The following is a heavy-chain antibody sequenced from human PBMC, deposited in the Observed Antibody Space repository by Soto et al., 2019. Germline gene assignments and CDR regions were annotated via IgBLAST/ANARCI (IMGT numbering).Heavy chain of an antibody. V-gene: IGHV4-31*03. Sequence: QVQLQGSGPGLVKPSQTLSLTCTVSGGSISSGGYYWSWIRQHPGKGLEWIGYIYYSGSTYYNPSLKSRVTISVDTSKNQFSLKLSSVTAADTAVYYCARDRGYCSSTSCYPGGMDVWGQGTTVTVSS. CDR2: IYYSGST. CDR3: ARDRGYCSSTSCYPGGMDV. J-gene: IGHJ6*02. D-gene: IGHD2-2*01. CDR1: GGSISSGGYY.